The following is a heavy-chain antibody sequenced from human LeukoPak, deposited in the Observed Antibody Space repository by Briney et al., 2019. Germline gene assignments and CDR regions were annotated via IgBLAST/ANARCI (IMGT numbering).Heavy chain of an antibody. J-gene: IGHJ4*02. CDR3: ARVPTTLNGYSVSRRHHYFDH. V-gene: IGHV3-33*01. D-gene: IGHD5-24*01. CDR1: GFTLSSYD. Sequence: GGSLRLSCAASGFTLSSYDMHWVRQAPGKGLEWVAVIWYDGSNINYGDSVKGRFAISRDNSRNTLYLQMNSLRAEDTALYYCARVPTTLNGYSVSRRHHYFDHWGQGALVIVSS. CDR2: IWYDGSNI.